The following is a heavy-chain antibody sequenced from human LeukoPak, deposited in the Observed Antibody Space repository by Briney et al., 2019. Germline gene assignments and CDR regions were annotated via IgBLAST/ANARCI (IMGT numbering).Heavy chain of an antibody. Sequence: GGSLRLSCAASGFTLSSYAMSWVRQAPGKGLEWVSVIYSGGSTYYADSVKGRFTISRDNSKNTLYLQMNSLRAEDAAVYYCARKQWELGAFDIWGQGTMVTVSS. CDR3: ARKQWELGAFDI. D-gene: IGHD1-26*01. V-gene: IGHV3-53*01. CDR2: IYSGGST. J-gene: IGHJ3*02. CDR1: GFTLSSYA.